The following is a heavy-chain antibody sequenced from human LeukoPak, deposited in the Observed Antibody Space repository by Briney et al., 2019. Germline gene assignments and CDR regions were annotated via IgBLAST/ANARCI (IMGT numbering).Heavy chain of an antibody. J-gene: IGHJ4*02. CDR1: GFTFNNYG. D-gene: IGHD2/OR15-2a*01. Sequence: GGSLRLSCAASGFTFNNYGMHWVCQAPGKGLEWLAFIRYDGSNTYYADSVKGRFTVSRDDSKNTLYLQMNSLRGDDTAVYYCAKDGTSYYYIYYWGQGTLVTVPS. CDR2: IRYDGSNT. CDR3: AKDGTSYYYIYY. V-gene: IGHV3-30*02.